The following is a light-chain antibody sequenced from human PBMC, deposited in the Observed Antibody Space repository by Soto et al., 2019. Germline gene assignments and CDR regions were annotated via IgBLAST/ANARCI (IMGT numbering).Light chain of an antibody. CDR2: DVT. CDR1: SSDVGVYNY. CDR3: CSSADSSRFRVL. V-gene: IGLV2-11*01. Sequence: QSALTQPRSVSGSPGQSVTISCTGTSSDVGVYNYVSWYQQHPGKAPKLIIYDVTKRPSGFPDRFSGSKSANTASLIISGLQAADESEYYCCCCSSADSSRFRVLFGGGTQLTVL. J-gene: IGLJ3*02.